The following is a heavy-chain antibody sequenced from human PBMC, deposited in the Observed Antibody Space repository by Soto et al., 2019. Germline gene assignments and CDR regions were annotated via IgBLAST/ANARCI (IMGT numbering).Heavy chain of an antibody. V-gene: IGHV6-1*01. CDR2: TYYRPKWNY. D-gene: IGHD1-26*01. Sequence: QTLSLTCASSGESVSNKGATWNWVRLAQSRGLEWLGRTYYRPKWNYDYAISVKSRISINPATSKTHSSRQLNSVTPEAPAVYYWARDPPDFNSGLDYWGQGPVVAVSS. CDR1: GESVSNKGAT. J-gene: IGHJ4*02. CDR3: ARDPPDFNSGLDY.